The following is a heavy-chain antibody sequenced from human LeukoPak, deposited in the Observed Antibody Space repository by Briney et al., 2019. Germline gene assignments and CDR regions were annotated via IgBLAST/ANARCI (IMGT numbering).Heavy chain of an antibody. CDR3: ARSCRILDIVATIRARLGGNGFDI. CDR1: GGSFSGYY. D-gene: IGHD5-12*01. V-gene: IGHV4-34*01. J-gene: IGHJ3*02. Sequence: PSETLSLTCAVYGGSFSGYYWSWIRQPPGKGLEWIGEINHSGSTNYNPSLKSRVTISVDTSKNQFSLKLRSVTAADKAVYYCARSCRILDIVATIRARLGGNGFDIWGQGTMVTVSS. CDR2: INHSGST.